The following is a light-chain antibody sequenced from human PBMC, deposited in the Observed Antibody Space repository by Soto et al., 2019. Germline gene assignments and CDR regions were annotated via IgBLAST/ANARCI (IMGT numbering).Light chain of an antibody. J-gene: IGKJ1*01. CDR1: QSVSSD. CDR2: GAS. Sequence: EIVMTQSPAILSVSPGERATLFCRASQSVSSDLAWYQQKPGQPPRLLIYGASTRATGVPARFIGSGSGTDFTLTINSLQSEDFAVYYCQQFNSWPPWAFGQGTKVEI. CDR3: QQFNSWPPWA. V-gene: IGKV3-15*01.